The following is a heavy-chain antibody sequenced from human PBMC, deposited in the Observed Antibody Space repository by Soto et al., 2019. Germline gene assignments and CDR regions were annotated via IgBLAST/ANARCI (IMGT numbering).Heavy chain of an antibody. Sequence: PGESLKISCKGSGYSFTIYCIGWVLQMPWKGLEWMGIIFPGDSDTRYSPSFQGQVTISADKSISTAYLQWSSLKASDTAMYYCARHGKGSGSLLDYYYSMDVWGQGTTVTVSS. CDR2: IFPGDSDT. V-gene: IGHV5-51*01. CDR3: ARHGKGSGSLLDYYYSMDV. D-gene: IGHD3-10*01. CDR1: GYSFTIYC. J-gene: IGHJ6*02.